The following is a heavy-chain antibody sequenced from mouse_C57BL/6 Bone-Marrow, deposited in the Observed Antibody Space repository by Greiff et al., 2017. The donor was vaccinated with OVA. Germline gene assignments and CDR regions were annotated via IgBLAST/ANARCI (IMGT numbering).Heavy chain of an antibody. J-gene: IGHJ2*01. CDR1: GFTFSDYY. CDR3: ARDSLLLDY. D-gene: IGHD1-2*01. Sequence: EVKLVESEGGLVQPGSSIKLSCTASGFTFSDYYMAWVRQVPEKGLEWVANINYDGSSTYYLDSLKSRFIISRDNAKNILYLQMSSLKSEDTATYYCARDSLLLDYWGQGTTLTVSS. CDR2: INYDGSST. V-gene: IGHV5-16*01.